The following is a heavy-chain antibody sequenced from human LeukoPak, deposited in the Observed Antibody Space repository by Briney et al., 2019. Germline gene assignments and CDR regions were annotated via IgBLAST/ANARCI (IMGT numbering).Heavy chain of an antibody. CDR3: ARPPGIAAAWFDP. CDR1: GGSISSSSYN. Sequence: SETLSLTCSVSGGSISSSSYNWCWIRQPPGKGLEWIGNIDYSGNTYYNPSLQSRVTISVDKSKNQFSLKLNSVTAADTAMYYCARPPGIAAAWFDPWGQGTLVTVSS. CDR2: IDYSGNT. J-gene: IGHJ5*02. V-gene: IGHV4-39*01. D-gene: IGHD6-13*01.